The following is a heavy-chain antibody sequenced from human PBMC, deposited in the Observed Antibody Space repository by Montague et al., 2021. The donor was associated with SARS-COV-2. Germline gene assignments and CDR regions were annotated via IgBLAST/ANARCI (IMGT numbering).Heavy chain of an antibody. CDR1: GGSFSDHF. Sequence: SETLSLTCAVYGGSFSDHFWTWIRQPPGKGLEWIGEINHRGTSNYNPSLKSRVSISVDTSKNQFSLYLGSVTAADTAVYYCARGRQHFNMIVVVMTGGEYYFDYWGQGTLVTVSS. V-gene: IGHV4-34*01. CDR3: ARGRQHFNMIVVVMTGGEYYFDY. D-gene: IGHD3-22*01. CDR2: INHRGTS. J-gene: IGHJ4*02.